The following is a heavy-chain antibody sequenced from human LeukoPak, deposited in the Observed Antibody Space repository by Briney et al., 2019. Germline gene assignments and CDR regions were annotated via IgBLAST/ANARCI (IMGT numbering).Heavy chain of an antibody. J-gene: IGHJ5*02. CDR3: AKDPSGSYYVVSWFDP. V-gene: IGHV3-30-3*01. CDR2: ISYDGSNK. CDR1: GFTFSSYA. D-gene: IGHD1-26*01. Sequence: GGSLRLSCAASGFTFSSYAMHWVRQAPGKGLEWVAVISYDGSNKYYADSVKGRFTISRDNSKNTLYLQMNSLRAEDTAVYYCAKDPSGSYYVVSWFDPWGQGTLVTVSS.